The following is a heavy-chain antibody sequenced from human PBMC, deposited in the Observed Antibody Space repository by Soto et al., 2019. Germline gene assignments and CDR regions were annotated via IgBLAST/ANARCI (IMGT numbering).Heavy chain of an antibody. D-gene: IGHD1-1*01. CDR3: AKDDGTGS. CDR1: GFSFSTFG. J-gene: IGHJ5*02. CDR2: MLYDGTNI. Sequence: QVQLVESGGGVVQPGRSLRLSCAASGFSFSTFGMHWVRQAPGKGLEWLAGMLYDGTNIHYADSVKGRFTISRDSSKNTGYLEMNNLRAEDTAVYFWAKDDGTGSWGQGTLVTVSS. V-gene: IGHV3-30*18.